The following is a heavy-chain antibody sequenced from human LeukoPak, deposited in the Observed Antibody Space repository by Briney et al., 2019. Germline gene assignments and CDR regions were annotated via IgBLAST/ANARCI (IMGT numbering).Heavy chain of an antibody. Sequence: PGGSLRLSCAASGFTFSSSAMSWVRQVPGKGLEWVSAISGSGGSTYYADSVKGRFTISRDNSKNTLYLQMNSLRAEDTAVYYCAKTPGYSSGWPFDYWGQGTLVTVSS. V-gene: IGHV3-23*01. D-gene: IGHD6-19*01. CDR2: ISGSGGST. CDR3: AKTPGYSSGWPFDY. J-gene: IGHJ4*02. CDR1: GFTFSSSA.